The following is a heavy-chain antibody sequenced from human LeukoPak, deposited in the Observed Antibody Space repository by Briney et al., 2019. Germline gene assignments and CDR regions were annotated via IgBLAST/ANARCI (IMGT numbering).Heavy chain of an antibody. CDR3: AREEVEMASGVDY. CDR1: GFTFSSYS. J-gene: IGHJ4*02. CDR2: ISSSSSTI. Sequence: PGGSLRLSCAASGFTFSSYSMNWVRQAPGKGLEWVSYISSSSSTIYYADSVKGRFTISRDNAKNSLYLQMNSLRAEDTAVYYCAREEVEMASGVDYWGQGTLVTVSS. D-gene: IGHD5-24*01. V-gene: IGHV3-48*01.